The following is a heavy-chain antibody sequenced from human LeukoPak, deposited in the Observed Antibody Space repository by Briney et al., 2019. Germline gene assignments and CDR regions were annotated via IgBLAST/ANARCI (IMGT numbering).Heavy chain of an antibody. CDR2: ISGSSAST. D-gene: IGHD3-10*01. CDR1: GFTFSTYA. J-gene: IGHJ4*02. V-gene: IGHV3-23*01. Sequence: GGSLRLSCAASGFTFSTYAMNWVRQAPGKGLECVSGISGSSASTYYADSVKGRFTISRDNSKNTLYVQMNSLRAEDTAVYYCAVGSYYFDYWGQGTLVTVSS. CDR3: AVGSYYFDY.